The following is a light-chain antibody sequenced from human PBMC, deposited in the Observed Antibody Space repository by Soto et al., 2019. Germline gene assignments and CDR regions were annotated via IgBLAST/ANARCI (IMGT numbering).Light chain of an antibody. Sequence: QSALTQPPSASGTPGQSVTIPCTGTSSDVGDYNYVSWYQQHPGKAPKLMIYEVSRRPSGVPDRFSGSKSGNTASLTVSGLQAEDEADYYCSSNAGSNNLVFGAGTKLTVL. V-gene: IGLV2-8*01. CDR3: SSNAGSNNLV. CDR1: SSDVGDYNY. CDR2: EVS. J-gene: IGLJ2*01.